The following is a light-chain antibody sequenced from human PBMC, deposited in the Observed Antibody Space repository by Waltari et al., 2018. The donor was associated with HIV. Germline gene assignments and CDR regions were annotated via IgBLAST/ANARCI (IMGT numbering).Light chain of an antibody. J-gene: IGKJ2*01. CDR1: QSVSSSY. CDR2: GAS. Sequence: IVSTQSAGTLSLSPGERATLSCRASQSVSSSYLAGYQQKPGQDPRLRIYGASSRATGIPDMFRGSGSGTDFTLTISRLEPEDFAVYSCQQYGSSLMYTFGQGTNLEIK. V-gene: IGKV3-20*01. CDR3: QQYGSSLMYT.